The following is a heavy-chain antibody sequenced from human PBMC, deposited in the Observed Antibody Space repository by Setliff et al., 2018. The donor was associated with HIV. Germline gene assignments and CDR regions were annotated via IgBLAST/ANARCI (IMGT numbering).Heavy chain of an antibody. CDR1: GDTFTGYY. CDR3: ARDRTFRTTRVFDY. Sequence: GASVKVSCKASGDTFTGYYMHWVRQAPGQGLEWMGWINPNSGGTNYAQKFQGRVTMTRDTSTNTAHLEVRSLRSDDTAVYYCARDRTFRTTRVFDYWGQGTLVTVSS. CDR2: INPNSGGT. D-gene: IGHD2-21*01. V-gene: IGHV1-2*02. J-gene: IGHJ4*02.